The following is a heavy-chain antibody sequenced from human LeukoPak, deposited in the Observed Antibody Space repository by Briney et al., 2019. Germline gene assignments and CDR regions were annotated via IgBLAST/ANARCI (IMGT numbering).Heavy chain of an antibody. D-gene: IGHD2-15*01. V-gene: IGHV4-59*01. CDR1: GGSITSYF. CDR3: AQKAPYSPGYSQD. Sequence: SETLSLTCTVSGGSITSYFWTWIRQPPGKGLEWIGYIYHSDPTNYNPSLKSRVTISVDTSKNQFSLKLSSVTAADTAVYYCAQKAPYSPGYSQDWGQGTLVTVSS. J-gene: IGHJ1*01. CDR2: IYHSDPT.